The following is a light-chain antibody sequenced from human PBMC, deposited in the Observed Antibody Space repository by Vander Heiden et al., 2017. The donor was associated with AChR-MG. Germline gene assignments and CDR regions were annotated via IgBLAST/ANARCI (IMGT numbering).Light chain of an antibody. J-gene: IGLJ3*02. CDR3: QAWDSSTAV. CDR1: KLGDKY. V-gene: IGLV3-1*01. Sequence: SYELTQPPSVSVSPGQTANITCSGNKLGDKYVCWYQLKPGQSPVLVIYQDDKRPSGIPERFSGSNSGNTATLTISGTQTMDEADYYCQAWDSSTAVFGGGTKLTVL. CDR2: QDD.